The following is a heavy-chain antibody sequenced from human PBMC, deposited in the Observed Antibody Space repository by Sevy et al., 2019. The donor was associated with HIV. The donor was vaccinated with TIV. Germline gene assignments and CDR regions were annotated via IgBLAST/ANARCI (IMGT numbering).Heavy chain of an antibody. Sequence: GGSLRLSCAASGFTFDDYAMHWVRQAPGKGLEWVSGISWNSGSIGYADSVKGRFTISRDNAKNSLYLQMNSLGAEDTALYYCAKGGILYCSSTSCHNALDYWGQGTLVTVSS. J-gene: IGHJ4*02. CDR1: GFTFDDYA. V-gene: IGHV3-9*01. CDR3: AKGGILYCSSTSCHNALDY. CDR2: ISWNSGSI. D-gene: IGHD2-2*02.